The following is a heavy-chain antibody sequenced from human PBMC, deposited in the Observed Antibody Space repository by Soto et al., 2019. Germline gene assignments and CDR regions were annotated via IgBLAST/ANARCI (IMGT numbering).Heavy chain of an antibody. D-gene: IGHD5-12*01. CDR1: GVTFSSFA. CDR3: ARSTGSGFRPGTHRCNWCDP. Sequence: QVQLVQSGAEVKQPGSSVKVSCQASGVTFSSFAISWVRQAPGQGLEWMGGIIPIFRTPNYAQNFQGRVTITADESTSSVYMELSRLRSADTAVYYCARSTGSGFRPGTHRCNWCDPWGQGTLVTVSS. V-gene: IGHV1-69*01. CDR2: IIPIFRTP. J-gene: IGHJ5*02.